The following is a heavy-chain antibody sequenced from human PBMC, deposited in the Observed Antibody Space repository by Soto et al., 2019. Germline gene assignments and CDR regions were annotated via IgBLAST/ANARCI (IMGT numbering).Heavy chain of an antibody. CDR2: IYPGDSDT. CDR3: ASQIYGSGTDDAFAI. Sequence: LKISCKGSGYSFTSYWIGWVRQMPGKGLEWMGIIYPGDSDTRYSPSFQGQVTISADKSISTAYLQWSSLKASDTAMYYCASQIYGSGTDDAFAIWGQGTMVTVSS. D-gene: IGHD3-10*01. J-gene: IGHJ3*02. CDR1: GYSFTSYW. V-gene: IGHV5-51*01.